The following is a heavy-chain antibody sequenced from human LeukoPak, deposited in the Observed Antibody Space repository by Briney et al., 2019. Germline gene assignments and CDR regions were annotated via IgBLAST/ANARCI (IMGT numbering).Heavy chain of an antibody. CDR2: INHSGST. V-gene: IGHV4-34*01. CDR3: ARGLSAIVH. D-gene: IGHD2-21*02. Sequence: SETLSLTCAVYGGSFSGYYWSWIRQPPGKGLEWIGEINHSGSTNYDPSLKSRVTISVDTSKNQFSLKLSSVTAADTAVYYCARGLSAIVHWGQGTLVTVSS. J-gene: IGHJ4*02. CDR1: GGSFSGYY.